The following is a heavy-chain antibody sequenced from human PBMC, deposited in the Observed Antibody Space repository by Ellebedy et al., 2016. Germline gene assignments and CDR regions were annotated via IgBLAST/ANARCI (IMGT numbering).Heavy chain of an antibody. J-gene: IGHJ6*02. D-gene: IGHD3-16*02. CDR2: IYPHDSDT. CDR3: ARLAETVFVVALDV. Sequence: GESLKISXKGSGYSFSTYFIGWVRQTPGKGLEWMGLIYPHDSDTKYSPSFQGQVTISADKSTSTAYLQWSSLKASDSGVYYCARLAETVFVVALDVWGQGTTVTVSS. V-gene: IGHV5-51*01. CDR1: GYSFSTYF.